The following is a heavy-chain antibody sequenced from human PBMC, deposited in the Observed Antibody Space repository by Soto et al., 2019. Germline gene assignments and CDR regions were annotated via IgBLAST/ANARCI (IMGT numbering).Heavy chain of an antibody. Sequence: QVQLVESGGGVVQPGRSLRLSCAASGFTFSSYAMHWVRQAPGKGLEWVAVISYDGSNKYYADSVKGRFTISRDNSKNTLYLQMNSLRAEDTAVYYCARDLGHTIFGVVISRAGPRRGMDVWGQGTTVTVSS. D-gene: IGHD3-3*01. CDR1: GFTFSSYA. CDR3: ARDLGHTIFGVVISRAGPRRGMDV. CDR2: ISYDGSNK. J-gene: IGHJ6*02. V-gene: IGHV3-30-3*01.